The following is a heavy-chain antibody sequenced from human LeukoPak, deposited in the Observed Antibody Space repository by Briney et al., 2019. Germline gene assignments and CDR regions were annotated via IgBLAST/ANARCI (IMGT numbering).Heavy chain of an antibody. D-gene: IGHD2/OR15-2a*01. Sequence: PSETLSLTCAVYGDSLSRYYWTWIRQPPGKGLEWLGEINPSGSPDYNPSLKSRATISLDTSKNQFSLRLASVTAADTALHYCASVRHDPLEYYYYIDVWATGTTVTVSS. CDR3: ASVRHDPLEYYYYIDV. V-gene: IGHV4-34*01. CDR1: GDSLSRYY. J-gene: IGHJ6*03. CDR2: INPSGSP.